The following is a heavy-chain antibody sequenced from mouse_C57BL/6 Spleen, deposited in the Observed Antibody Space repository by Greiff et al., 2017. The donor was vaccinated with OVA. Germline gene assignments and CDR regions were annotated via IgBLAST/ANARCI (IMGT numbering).Heavy chain of an antibody. CDR3: AKALGGNGWFAY. D-gene: IGHD2-1*01. V-gene: IGHV1-22*01. CDR2: INPNNGGT. CDR1: GYTFTDYN. J-gene: IGHJ3*01. Sequence: VQLKESGPELVKPGASVKMSCKASGYTFTDYNMHWVKQSHGKSLEWIGYINPNNGGTSYNQKFKGKATLTVNKSSSTAYMELRSLTSEDSAVYYCAKALGGNGWFAYWGQGTLVTVSA.